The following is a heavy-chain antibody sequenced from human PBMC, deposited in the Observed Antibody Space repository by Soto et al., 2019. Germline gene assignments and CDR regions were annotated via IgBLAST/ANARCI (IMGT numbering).Heavy chain of an antibody. Sequence: ASVKVSCKASGYTFTSYGISCVRQAPGQVLEWMGWISAYNGNTNYAQKLQGRVTMTTDTSTSTAYMELRSLRSDDTAVYYCARGYYDILTGYRPNWFDPWGQGTLVTVS. J-gene: IGHJ5*02. CDR2: ISAYNGNT. CDR1: GYTFTSYG. V-gene: IGHV1-18*04. D-gene: IGHD3-9*01. CDR3: ARGYYDILTGYRPNWFDP.